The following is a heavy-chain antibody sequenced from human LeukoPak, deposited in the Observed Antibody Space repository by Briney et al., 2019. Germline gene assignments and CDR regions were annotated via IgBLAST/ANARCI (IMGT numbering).Heavy chain of an antibody. V-gene: IGHV3-23*01. D-gene: IGHD3-10*01. CDR3: AKSRGSGSSMARGVNFDY. CDR1: GFTFSSYA. CDR2: ISGSGGST. Sequence: PGGSLSLSCAASGFTFSSYAMSWVRPAEGKVLEWVSAISGSGGSTYYADSGKGRFTISRDNSKNTLYLQMNSLRAEDTAVYYCAKSRGSGSSMARGVNFDYWGQGTLVIVSS. J-gene: IGHJ4*02.